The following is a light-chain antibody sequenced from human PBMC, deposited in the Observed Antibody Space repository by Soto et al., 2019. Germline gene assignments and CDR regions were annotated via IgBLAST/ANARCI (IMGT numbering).Light chain of an antibody. Sequence: DIQMTQSPSTLSASVGDRVTITCRASQSISSWLAWYQKKPGKAPKLLIYDASSLKSGVPSRFSGSGSGTEFTLTISSLQPDDFATYYCQQYNSYSRTFGQGTKVEIK. V-gene: IGKV1-5*01. CDR2: DAS. CDR3: QQYNSYSRT. CDR1: QSISSW. J-gene: IGKJ1*01.